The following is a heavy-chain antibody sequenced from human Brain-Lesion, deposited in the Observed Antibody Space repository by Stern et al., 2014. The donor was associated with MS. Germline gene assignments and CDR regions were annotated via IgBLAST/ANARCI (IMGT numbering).Heavy chain of an antibody. CDR1: GNTFTNRY. Sequence: VQLVESGPEVKRTGSSVKVSCQASGNTFTNRYLHGVRQAPGQALEWMGWITPFTGNTNYAQNFQDRVTITMDRSMSTAYMDLSSLRSDDTAIYFCAEGGSYGFVYWGQGTLVTVSS. CDR3: AEGGSYGFVY. D-gene: IGHD4-17*01. V-gene: IGHV1-45*02. CDR2: ITPFTGNT. J-gene: IGHJ4*02.